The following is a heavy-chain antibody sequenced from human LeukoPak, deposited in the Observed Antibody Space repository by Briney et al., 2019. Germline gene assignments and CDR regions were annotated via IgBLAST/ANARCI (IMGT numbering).Heavy chain of an antibody. CDR1: GFTFSTYW. V-gene: IGHV3-7*01. J-gene: IGHJ4*02. CDR3: ARNMDTISYPLDY. Sequence: GGSLRLSCAASGFTFSTYWMTWVRQAPGKGLEWVANIKQDGTDKYYVEPVKGRFTISRDNANNSLYLQMSSLRAEDTAIYYCARNMDTISYPLDYWGRGTLVTVSS. CDR2: IKQDGTDK. D-gene: IGHD5-18*01.